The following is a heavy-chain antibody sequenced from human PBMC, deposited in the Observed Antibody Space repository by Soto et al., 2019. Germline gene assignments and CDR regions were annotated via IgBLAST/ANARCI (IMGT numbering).Heavy chain of an antibody. CDR3: AKDRGGPNWDFDY. J-gene: IGHJ4*02. CDR2: IYSGDST. Sequence: GGSLRLSCAASGFTVSSIYMSWVRQAPGKGLEWVSVIYSGDSTYYADSVKGRFTVSRDDSKNTLYLQMNSLRTEDTALYYCAKDRGGPNWDFDYWGQGTLVTVSS. V-gene: IGHV3-53*05. D-gene: IGHD7-27*01. CDR1: GFTVSSIY.